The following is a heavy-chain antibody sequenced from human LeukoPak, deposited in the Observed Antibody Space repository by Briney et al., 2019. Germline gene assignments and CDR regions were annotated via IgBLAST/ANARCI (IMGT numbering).Heavy chain of an antibody. D-gene: IGHD3-10*01. CDR1: GYTFSDYA. J-gene: IGHJ6*02. Sequence: ASVKVSCKASGYTFSDYAVHWVRQAPGQRFEWMGWIDAGNGDTRYSQKFQGRVTITRDTSASTAYIELRSLRSDDTAVYYCARDQGRRSGSDAYYYGMDVWGQGTTVTVSS. CDR2: IDAGNGDT. CDR3: ARDQGRRSGSDAYYYGMDV. V-gene: IGHV1-3*01.